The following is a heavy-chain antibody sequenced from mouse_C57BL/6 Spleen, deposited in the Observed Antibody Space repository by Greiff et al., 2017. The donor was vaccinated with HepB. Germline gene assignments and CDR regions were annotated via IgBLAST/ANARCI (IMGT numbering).Heavy chain of an antibody. V-gene: IGHV1-4*01. D-gene: IGHD2-1*01. J-gene: IGHJ1*03. CDR2: INPSSGYT. Sequence: VKLQESGAELARPGASVKMSCKASGYTFTSYTMHWVKQRPGQGLEWIGYINPSSGYTKYNQKFKDKATLTADKSSSTAYMQLSSLTSEDSAVYYCARCAYGNYEYFDVWGTGTTVTVSS. CDR3: ARCAYGNYEYFDV. CDR1: GYTFTSYT.